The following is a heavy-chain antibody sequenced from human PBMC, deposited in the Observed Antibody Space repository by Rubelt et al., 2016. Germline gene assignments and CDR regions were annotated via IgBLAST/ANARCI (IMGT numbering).Heavy chain of an antibody. CDR2: IIPIFGTA. CDR3: ATGGDFGVVIPNWFDP. Sequence: QVQLVQSGAEVKKPGSSVKVSCKASGGTFSSYAISWVRQAPGQGLEWMGGIIPIFGTANYAQKFQGRVTMSAYESTSTAYMELSSLRSEDTAVYYCATGGDFGVVIPNWFDPWGQGTLVTVSS. V-gene: IGHV1-69*01. J-gene: IGHJ5*02. CDR1: GGTFSSYA. D-gene: IGHD3-3*01.